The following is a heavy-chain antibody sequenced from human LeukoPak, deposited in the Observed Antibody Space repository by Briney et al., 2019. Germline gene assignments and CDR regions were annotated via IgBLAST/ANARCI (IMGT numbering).Heavy chain of an antibody. Sequence: ASVKVSCKASGYPFSAHFLNWVRQAPRQGLEWMGNIDTTTGNPRYAQDFTGRLVFSLDTSVSTAYLQITSLKADDTAAYYCVRGTPTPGMDYWGQGTQVTVSS. CDR2: IDTTTGNP. J-gene: IGHJ4*02. V-gene: IGHV7-4-1*02. CDR3: VRGTPTPGMDY. CDR1: GYPFSAHF. D-gene: IGHD3-10*01.